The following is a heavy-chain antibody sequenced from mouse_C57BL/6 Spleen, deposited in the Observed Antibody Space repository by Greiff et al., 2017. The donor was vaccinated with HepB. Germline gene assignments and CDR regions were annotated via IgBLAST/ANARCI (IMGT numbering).Heavy chain of an antibody. CDR2: INPNNGGT. CDR1: GYTFTDYY. Sequence: VQLQQSGPELVKPGASVKISCKASGYTFTDYYMNWVKQSHGKSLEWIGDINPNNGGTSYNQKFKGKATLTVDKSSSTAYMELRSLTSEDSAVYYCAREGGMDYWGQGTSVTVSS. CDR3: AREGGMDY. J-gene: IGHJ4*01. V-gene: IGHV1-26*01.